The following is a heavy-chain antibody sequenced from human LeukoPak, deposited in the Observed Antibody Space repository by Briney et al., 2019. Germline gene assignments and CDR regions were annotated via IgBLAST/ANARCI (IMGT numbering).Heavy chain of an antibody. V-gene: IGHV4-34*01. CDR2: INHSGST. CDR1: GGSFSGYY. Sequence: SETLSLTCAVYGGSFSGYYWSWIRQPPGKGLEWIGEINHSGSTNYNPSLKSRVTISVDTSKNQFSLKLSSVTAADTAVYFCARYESSGLDHWGQGALVTVSS. J-gene: IGHJ4*02. CDR3: ARYESSGLDH. D-gene: IGHD3-22*01.